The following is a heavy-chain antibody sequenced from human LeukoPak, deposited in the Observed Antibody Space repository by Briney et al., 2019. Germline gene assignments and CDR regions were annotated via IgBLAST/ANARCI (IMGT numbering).Heavy chain of an antibody. CDR1: GGSISSSNW. CDR2: IYHSGST. CDR3: ARGPRYGSGSYNAY. J-gene: IGHJ4*02. Sequence: SETLSLTCAVSGGSISSSNWWSWICQPPGKGLEWIGEIYHSGSTNYNPSLKSRVTISVDTSKNQFSLKLSSVTAADTAVYYCARGPRYGSGSYNAYWGQGTLVTVSS. V-gene: IGHV4-4*02. D-gene: IGHD3-10*01.